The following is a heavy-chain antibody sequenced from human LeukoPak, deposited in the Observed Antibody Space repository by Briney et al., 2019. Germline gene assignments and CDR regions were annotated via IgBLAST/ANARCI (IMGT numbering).Heavy chain of an antibody. D-gene: IGHD3-9*01. CDR1: GFPFSTYS. CDR2: ISSSSSYI. Sequence: GGSLRLSCAASGFPFSTYSMNWVRQAPGKGLEWVSFISSSSSYIYYADSVKGRFTISRDNSKNTLYLQMNSLRAEDTAVYYCAKERVDWRYFDYWGQGTLVTVSS. CDR3: AKERVDWRYFDY. V-gene: IGHV3-21*01. J-gene: IGHJ4*02.